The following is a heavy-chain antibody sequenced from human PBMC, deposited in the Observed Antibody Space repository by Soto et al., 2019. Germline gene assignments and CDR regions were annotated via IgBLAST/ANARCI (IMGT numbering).Heavy chain of an antibody. V-gene: IGHV4-30-4*01. Sequence: PSETLSLTCTVSGGSVSGVDYCWSWIRQSPGKGLEWIGYIYYTGITHLNPSLKSRLTMAVDTSKNEFSLKLTSVSAADTAVYFCAREERKGIISWFDPWGQGTPVTVSS. CDR2: IYYTGIT. CDR1: GGSVSGVDYC. J-gene: IGHJ5*02. CDR3: AREERKGIISWFDP. D-gene: IGHD2-21*01.